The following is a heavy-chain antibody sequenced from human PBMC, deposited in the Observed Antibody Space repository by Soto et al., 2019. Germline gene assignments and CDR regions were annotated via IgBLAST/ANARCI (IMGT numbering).Heavy chain of an antibody. CDR3: ARETRWLQSFAY. V-gene: IGHV3-33*01. CDR2: IWYDGSNK. J-gene: IGHJ4*02. D-gene: IGHD4-4*01. CDR1: GFTFSSYG. Sequence: GGSLRLSCAASGFTFSSYGMHWVRQAPGKGLEWVAVIWYDGSNKYYADSVKGRFTISRDNSKNTLYLQMNSLRAEDTAVYYCARETRWLQSFAYWGQGTLVTVSS.